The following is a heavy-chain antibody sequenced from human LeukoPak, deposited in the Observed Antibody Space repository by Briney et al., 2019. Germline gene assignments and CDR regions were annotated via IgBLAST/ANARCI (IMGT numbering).Heavy chain of an antibody. D-gene: IGHD2-2*01. CDR1: GYTFTSYG. Sequence: ASVTVSCKSSGYTFTSYGFSWVRQAPGQGLEWMGLIRACSCNTNYAQKRQGRVTMTTDTSTSTAYLELRSLRFDDTAVYYCARVCWWGSSTSCYGFDYWGQGTLVTVSS. CDR3: ARVCWWGSSTSCYGFDY. CDR2: IRACSCNT. J-gene: IGHJ4*02. V-gene: IGHV1-18*01.